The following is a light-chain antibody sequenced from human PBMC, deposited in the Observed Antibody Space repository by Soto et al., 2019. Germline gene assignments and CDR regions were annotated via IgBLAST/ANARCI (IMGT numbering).Light chain of an antibody. CDR2: GAS. J-gene: IGKJ5*01. CDR3: QQYNNWPPIT. Sequence: EIVMTQSPATLSVSPGERATLSCRASETVSSNLAWYQQKSGQAPRLLIYGASTRATGIPARFSGSGSATEFTLTISSLQSEDFAIYYCQQYNNWPPITFGQGTRLEIK. CDR1: ETVSSN. V-gene: IGKV3-15*01.